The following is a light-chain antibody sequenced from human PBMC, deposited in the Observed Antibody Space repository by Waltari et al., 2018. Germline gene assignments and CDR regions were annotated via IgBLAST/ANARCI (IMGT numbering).Light chain of an antibody. V-gene: IGKV1-12*01. CDR2: GAS. CDR3: QQANSFPIT. CDR1: QGITKW. J-gene: IGKJ3*01. Sequence: DIQMTQSPSSVSASVASKVTFTCRASQGITKWLAWYQQKPGRAPNLLISGASTLHSGVSPRFSGSGSGTEFTLTISDLQPEDVAIYYCQQANSFPITFGPGTRVDLK.